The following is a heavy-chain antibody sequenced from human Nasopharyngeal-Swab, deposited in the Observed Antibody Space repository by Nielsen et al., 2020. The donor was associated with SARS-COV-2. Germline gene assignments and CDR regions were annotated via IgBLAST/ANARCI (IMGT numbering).Heavy chain of an antibody. J-gene: IGHJ4*02. Sequence: GESLKISCAASGFTFDDYAMHWVRQAPGKGLEWVSGISWNSGSIGYADSVKGRFTISRDNAKTSLYLQMNSLRAEDTALYYCAKGSYSHYYDSSGYSPFNYWGQGTLVTVSS. CDR1: GFTFDDYA. D-gene: IGHD3-22*01. CDR3: AKGSYSHYYDSSGYSPFNY. V-gene: IGHV3-9*01. CDR2: ISWNSGSI.